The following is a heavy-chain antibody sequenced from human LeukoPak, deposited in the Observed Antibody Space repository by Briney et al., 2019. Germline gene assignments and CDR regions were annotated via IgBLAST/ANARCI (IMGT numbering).Heavy chain of an antibody. J-gene: IGHJ4*02. CDR2: IYPGDYDT. CDR1: GYSFTKFW. Sequence: GESLKISCKGSGYSFTKFWIGWVRQMPGKGLEWMGIIYPGDYDTRYSPSFQGQVTISVDKSINTAYLQWSSLKASDTAMYFCARPPYYDFWNGYYPDYWGQGTPVTVSS. D-gene: IGHD3-3*01. V-gene: IGHV5-51*01. CDR3: ARPPYYDFWNGYYPDY.